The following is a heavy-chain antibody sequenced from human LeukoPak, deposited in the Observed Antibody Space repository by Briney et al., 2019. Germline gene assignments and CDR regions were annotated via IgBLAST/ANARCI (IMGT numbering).Heavy chain of an antibody. CDR2: ISSNGGST. D-gene: IGHD5-18*01. Sequence: GGSLRLSCAASGFTFSSYAMHWVRQAPGKGLEYVSSISSNGGSTYYANSVKGRFTISRDNSKNTLYLQMGSLRAEDMAVYYCAGGDLGAVMVSSVYWGQGTLVTVSS. J-gene: IGHJ4*02. CDR1: GFTFSSYA. V-gene: IGHV3-64*01. CDR3: AGGDLGAVMVSSVY.